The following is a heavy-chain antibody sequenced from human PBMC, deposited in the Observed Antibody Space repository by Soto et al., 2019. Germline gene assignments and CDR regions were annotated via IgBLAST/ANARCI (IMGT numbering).Heavy chain of an antibody. V-gene: IGHV1-2*04. J-gene: IGHJ5*02. CDR2: INPNSGGT. D-gene: IGHD6-13*01. Sequence: ASVKASCKGSGYTFSGYYMHWVRQTPGQGLEWMGWINPNSGGTNYAQKFQGWVTMTRDTSISTAYMELSRLRSDDTAVYYCARAKAAAAGTRWFDPWGQGTLVTVSS. CDR3: ARAKAAAAGTRWFDP. CDR1: GYTFSGYY.